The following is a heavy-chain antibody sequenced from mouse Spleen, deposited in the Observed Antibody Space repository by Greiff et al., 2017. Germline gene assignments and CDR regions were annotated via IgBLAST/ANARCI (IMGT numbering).Heavy chain of an antibody. V-gene: IGHV1-81*01. J-gene: IGHJ2*01. Sequence: QVQLKESGAELARPGASVKLSCKASGYTFTSYGISWVKQRTGQGLEWIGEIYPRSGNTYYNEKFKGKATLTADKSSSTAYMELRSLTSEDSAVYFCARYGNYVGYWGQGTTLTVSS. D-gene: IGHD2-1*01. CDR2: IYPRSGNT. CDR3: ARYGNYVGY. CDR1: GYTFTSYG.